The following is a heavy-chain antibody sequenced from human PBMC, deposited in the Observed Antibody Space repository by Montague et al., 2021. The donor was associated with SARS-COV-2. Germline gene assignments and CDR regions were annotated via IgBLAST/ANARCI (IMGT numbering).Heavy chain of an antibody. V-gene: IGHV4-34*01. Sequence: SETLSLTCAVYGGSFSGYYWSWIRQPPGKGLEWIGEINDSGSTYYNPSLKSRVTISVDTSKNQFSLKLSSVTAADTAVYYCARGRADRSITIFGVVNPAIRYYYYMDVWGKGTTVTVSS. CDR1: GGSFSGYY. J-gene: IGHJ6*03. D-gene: IGHD3-3*01. CDR3: ARGRADRSITIFGVVNPAIRYYYYMDV. CDR2: INDSGST.